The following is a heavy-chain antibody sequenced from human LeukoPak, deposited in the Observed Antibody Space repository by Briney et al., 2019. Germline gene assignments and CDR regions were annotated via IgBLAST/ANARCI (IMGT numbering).Heavy chain of an antibody. Sequence: GGSLRHSRAPSGFTFSNAWMSWVRQAPGKGLEWVGRIKIKTDGGTTDYAAPVKGRFTISRDDSKNTLYLQMNSLKTEDTAVYYCTTDFWPWRGLEWLFDAFDIWGQGTMVTVSS. CDR3: TTDFWPWRGLEWLFDAFDI. CDR2: IKIKTDGGTT. V-gene: IGHV3-15*01. CDR1: GFTFSNAW. D-gene: IGHD3-3*01. J-gene: IGHJ3*02.